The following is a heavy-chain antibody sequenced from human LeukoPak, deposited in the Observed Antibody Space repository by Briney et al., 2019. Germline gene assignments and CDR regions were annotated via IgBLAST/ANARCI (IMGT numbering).Heavy chain of an antibody. CDR3: ARDRGYDTFDF. D-gene: IGHD5-12*01. V-gene: IGHV3-48*03. Sequence: PGGSLRLSCAASGFTFSSYEMNWVRQAPGKGLEWVSFISSSGTTTYYADSVKGRFTITRDNAKNSLYLQMNSLRGEDTAVYYCARDRGYDTFDFWGQGTLVTVSS. CDR1: GFTFSSYE. CDR2: ISSSGTTT. J-gene: IGHJ4*02.